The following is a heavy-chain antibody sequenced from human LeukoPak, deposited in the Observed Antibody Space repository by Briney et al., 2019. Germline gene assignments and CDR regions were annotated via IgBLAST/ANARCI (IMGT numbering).Heavy chain of an antibody. J-gene: IGHJ4*02. D-gene: IGHD3-22*01. CDR1: GYTFTGYY. CDR2: INPNSGGT. CDR3: ARDYAYDSSGYYY. V-gene: IGHV1-2*02. Sequence: GASVKVSCKASGYTFTGYYMHWVRQAPGQGLEGMGWINPNSGGTNYAQKCQGRVTMTSDTSISTAYMELSRLRSDDTAVYYCARDYAYDSSGYYYWGQGTLVTVSS.